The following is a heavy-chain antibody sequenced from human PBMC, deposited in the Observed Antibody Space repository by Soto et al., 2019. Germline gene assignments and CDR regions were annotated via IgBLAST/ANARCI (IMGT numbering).Heavy chain of an antibody. V-gene: IGHV5-51*01. CDR1: GYSFTSYW. J-gene: IGHJ6*02. D-gene: IGHD3-10*01. CDR3: ARNPHYYGSGSIFYYGMDG. Sequence: PGESLKISCKGSGYSFTSYWIGWVRQMPGKGLEWMGIIYPGDSDTRYSPSFQGQVTISADKSISTAYLQWSSLKASDTAMYYCARNPHYYGSGSIFYYGMDGWGQGTTVTVSS. CDR2: IYPGDSDT.